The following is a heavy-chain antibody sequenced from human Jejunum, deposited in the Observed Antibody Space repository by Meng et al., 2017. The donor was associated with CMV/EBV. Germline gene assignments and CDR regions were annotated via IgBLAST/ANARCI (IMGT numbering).Heavy chain of an antibody. CDR1: FTFSSDA. D-gene: IGHD2-2*01. J-gene: IGHJ4*02. CDR2: ISGSGGST. V-gene: IGHV3-23*01. Sequence: FTFSSDAMRWVRQAPGKWLEWVSGISGSGGSTYYADSVKGRFTISRDNSKNTLYLQMNSLRAEDTAVYYCANPLGYCDSTKCLFYYWGQGTLVTVSS. CDR3: ANPLGYCDSTKCLFYY.